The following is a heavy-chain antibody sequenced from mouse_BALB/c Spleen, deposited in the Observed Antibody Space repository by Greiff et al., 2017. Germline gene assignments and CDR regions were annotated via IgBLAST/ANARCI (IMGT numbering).Heavy chain of an antibody. CDR2: IWGDGST. V-gene: IGHV2-6-7*01. D-gene: IGHD1-1*01. CDR3: ARGHYYGSSYEMDY. J-gene: IGHJ4*01. Sequence: VQLQESGPGLVAPSQSLSITCTVSGFSLTGYGVNWVRQPPGKGLEWLGMIWGDGSTDYNSALKSRLSISKDNSKSQVFLKMNSLQTDDTARYYCARGHYYGSSYEMDYWGQGTSVTVSS. CDR1: GFSLTGYG.